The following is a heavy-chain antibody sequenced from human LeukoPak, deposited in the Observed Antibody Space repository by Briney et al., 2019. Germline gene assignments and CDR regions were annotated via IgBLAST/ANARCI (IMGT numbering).Heavy chain of an antibody. CDR1: GDSISSYSYY. V-gene: IGHV4-39*07. D-gene: IGHD3-22*01. CDR3: ARDYEGNYFYYMDV. J-gene: IGHJ6*03. Sequence: SETLSLTCTVSGDSISSYSYYWGWIRQPPGKGLEWIGSIYYRGDTFYNPSLESRVTVSVDTSKNQFSLKLNSVTAADTAVYYCARDYEGNYFYYMDVWGKGTTVTVSS. CDR2: IYYRGDT.